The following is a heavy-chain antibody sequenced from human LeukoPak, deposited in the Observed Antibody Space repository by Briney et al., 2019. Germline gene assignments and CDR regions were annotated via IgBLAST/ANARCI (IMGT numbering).Heavy chain of an antibody. Sequence: ASVKVSCKASGYTFTGYYMHWVRQAPGQGLEWMGWINPNSGGTNYAQKFQGRVTMTRDTSISTAYMELSRLRSDDTAAYYCARAPLEGSVYYYYYMDVWGKGTTVTVSS. J-gene: IGHJ6*03. CDR1: GYTFTGYY. V-gene: IGHV1-2*02. CDR2: INPNSGGT. CDR3: ARAPLEGSVYYYYYMDV. D-gene: IGHD3-3*01.